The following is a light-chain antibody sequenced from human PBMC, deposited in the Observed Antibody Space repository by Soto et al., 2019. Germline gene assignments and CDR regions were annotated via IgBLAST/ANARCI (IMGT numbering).Light chain of an antibody. CDR2: AVS. CDR3: CSYTSRTTYV. V-gene: IGLV2-14*01. J-gene: IGLJ1*01. Sequence: QSALTQPASVCGSPGQSITISCTGTASDVGGYNYVSWYQQHPGKAPKLMIHAVSNRPSGISSRFSGSKSGNTASLTISGLQSEDEADYFCCSYTSRTTYVFGTGTKVTV. CDR1: ASDVGGYNY.